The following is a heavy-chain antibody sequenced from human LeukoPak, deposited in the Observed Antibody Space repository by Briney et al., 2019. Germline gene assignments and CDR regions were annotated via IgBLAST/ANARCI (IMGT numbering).Heavy chain of an antibody. Sequence: GESLKISCKGSGYTFSSYWIGWVRQMPGKGLEWMGIIFPDDSDTRYSPSFQGQVTISADKSISTAYLQWSSLKASDTAMYYCARLAYCSNDVCYSNYYYAMDVWGKGTTVTVSS. D-gene: IGHD2-8*01. V-gene: IGHV5-51*01. CDR3: ARLAYCSNDVCYSNYYYAMDV. CDR1: GYTFSSYW. J-gene: IGHJ6*04. CDR2: IFPDDSDT.